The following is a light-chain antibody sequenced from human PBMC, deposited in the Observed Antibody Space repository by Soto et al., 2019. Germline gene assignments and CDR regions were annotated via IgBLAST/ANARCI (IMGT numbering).Light chain of an antibody. J-gene: IGKJ1*01. CDR2: KAS. CDR1: QSISGW. Sequence: DIHVTQSPSTLSASIGDRVTITCRASQSISGWLAWYQQKPGKAPKLLLYKASTLESGVPSRFSGSGSGTEFTLTISSLQPDDFATYYCQQYYSSWTFGQGTKVDIK. V-gene: IGKV1-5*03. CDR3: QQYYSSWT.